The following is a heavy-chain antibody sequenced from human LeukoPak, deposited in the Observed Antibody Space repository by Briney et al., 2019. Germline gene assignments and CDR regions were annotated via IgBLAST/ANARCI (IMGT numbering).Heavy chain of an antibody. D-gene: IGHD3-10*01. V-gene: IGHV3-30*01. CDR3: ARDPGNKQLGPFDY. Sequence: GGSLRLSCVASGFTFKSYPMHWIRQTPGKGPEWVAAISFDGSNKYYADSVQGRFTLSRDNSNNILYLQMNSLRAEDMAVYYCARDPGNKQLGPFDYWGQGALVTVSS. J-gene: IGHJ4*02. CDR1: GFTFKSYP. CDR2: ISFDGSNK.